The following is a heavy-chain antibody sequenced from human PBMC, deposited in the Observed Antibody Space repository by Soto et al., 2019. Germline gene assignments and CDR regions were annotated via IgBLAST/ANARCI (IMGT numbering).Heavy chain of an antibody. CDR2: IIPIFGTA. Sequence: QVQLVQSGAEVKKPGSSVKVSCKASGGTFSSYAISWVRQAPGQGLEWMGGIIPIFGTANYAQKFQGRVTITADESTSTAYMELSSLRCEDTAVYYCARPSGDVVPAAIGSRYYGMDVWGQGTTVTVSS. D-gene: IGHD2-2*02. CDR1: GGTFSSYA. V-gene: IGHV1-69*01. J-gene: IGHJ6*02. CDR3: ARPSGDVVPAAIGSRYYGMDV.